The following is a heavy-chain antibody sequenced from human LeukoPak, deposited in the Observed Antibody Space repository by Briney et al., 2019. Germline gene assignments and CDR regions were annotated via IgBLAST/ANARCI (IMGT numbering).Heavy chain of an antibody. J-gene: IGHJ4*02. V-gene: IGHV3-23*01. CDR3: ARDRRQWLSSYYFDY. Sequence: GGSLRLSCAASGFTFSSYAMSWVRQAPGKGLEWVSAISGSGGSTYYADSVKGRFTISRDNSKNTLYLQMNSLRPEDTAVYYCARDRRQWLSSYYFDYWGQGTLVTVSS. CDR2: ISGSGGST. D-gene: IGHD3-22*01. CDR1: GFTFSSYA.